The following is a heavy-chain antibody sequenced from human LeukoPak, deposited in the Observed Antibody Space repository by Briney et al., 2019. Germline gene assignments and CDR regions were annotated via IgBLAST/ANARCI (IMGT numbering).Heavy chain of an antibody. CDR3: AREGSSFGGYERLDY. CDR1: GFTFSSYA. V-gene: IGHV3-21*01. CDR2: ITSSTTDK. Sequence: GGSLRLSCAASGFTFSSYAMSWVRQAPGKGLEWVASITSSTTDKYYADSVKGRFTLSRDNAKNSLYLQMNSLRAEDTAVYYCAREGSSFGGYERLDYWGQGTLVTVSS. J-gene: IGHJ4*02. D-gene: IGHD5-12*01.